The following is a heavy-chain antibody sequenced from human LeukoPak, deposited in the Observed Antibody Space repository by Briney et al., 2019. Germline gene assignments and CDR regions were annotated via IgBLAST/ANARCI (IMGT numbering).Heavy chain of an antibody. V-gene: IGHV3-30*04. CDR1: GFTFSSYA. D-gene: IGHD3-22*01. CDR2: ISYDGSNK. CDR3: AREYYYDSSGYSLFDP. J-gene: IGHJ5*02. Sequence: GGSLRLSCAASGFTFSSYAMHWVRQAPGKGLEWVAVISYDGSNKYYADSVKGRFTISRDNSKNTLYLQMNSLRAEDTAVYYCAREYYYDSSGYSLFDPWGQGTLVTVSS.